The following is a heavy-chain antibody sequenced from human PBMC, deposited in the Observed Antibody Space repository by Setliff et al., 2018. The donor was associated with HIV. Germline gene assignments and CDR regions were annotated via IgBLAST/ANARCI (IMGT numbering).Heavy chain of an antibody. D-gene: IGHD5-18*01. CDR1: GYTLSNYY. CDR3: ARGRGYTYDFQY. V-gene: IGHV1-46*01. CDR2: INPSDGTK. J-gene: IGHJ4*02. Sequence: ASVKVSCKASGYTLSNYYIHWVRQAHGQGLDWMGIINPSDGTKIYAQNFQGRVTMTRDTSTSTVYMELSSLTSGDTAVYYCARGRGYTYDFQYWGQGTLVTVSS.